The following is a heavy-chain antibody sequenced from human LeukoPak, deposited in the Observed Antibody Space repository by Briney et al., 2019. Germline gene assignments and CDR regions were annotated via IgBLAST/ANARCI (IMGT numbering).Heavy chain of an antibody. CDR1: GFTFDDYA. J-gene: IGHJ6*02. V-gene: IGHV3-9*01. D-gene: IGHD6-19*01. CDR2: ISWNSGSI. CDR3: AKDIGGIAVYGMDV. Sequence: GRSLRLSCAASGFTFDDYAMHWVRQAPGKGLEWVSGISWNSGSIGYADSVKGRFTISRDNAKNSLYLQMNSLRAEDTALYYCAKDIGGIAVYGMDVWGQGTTVTVSS.